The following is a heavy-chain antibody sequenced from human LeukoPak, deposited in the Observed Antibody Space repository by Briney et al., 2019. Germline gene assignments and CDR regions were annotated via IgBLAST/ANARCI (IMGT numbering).Heavy chain of an antibody. CDR3: AKLGTTVTTYYYYYMDV. D-gene: IGHD4-17*01. CDR2: ISGSGGGT. V-gene: IGHV3-23*01. J-gene: IGHJ6*03. Sequence: GGSLRLSCAASGCTFSSYAISWIRQAPGQGLEWVSAISGSGGGTYYADSVKGRFTISRDNSKNTLYLQMNSLRAEDTAVYYCAKLGTTVTTYYYYYMDVWGKGTTVTVSS. CDR1: GCTFSSYA.